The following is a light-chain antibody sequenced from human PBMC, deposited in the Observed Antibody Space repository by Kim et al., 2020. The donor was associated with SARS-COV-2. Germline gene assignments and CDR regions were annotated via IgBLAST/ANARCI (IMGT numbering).Light chain of an antibody. CDR1: QSISSSY. J-gene: IGKJ2*02. CDR2: GAS. Sequence: EIVLTQSPGTLSLSPGERATLSCRASQSISSSYLAWFQQKPGQAPRLLIFGASSRATGIPDRFSGSGSGTDFTLTISRLEPEDFAVYYCQQYGNSPCTFGQGTKLQI. CDR3: QQYGNSPCT. V-gene: IGKV3-20*01.